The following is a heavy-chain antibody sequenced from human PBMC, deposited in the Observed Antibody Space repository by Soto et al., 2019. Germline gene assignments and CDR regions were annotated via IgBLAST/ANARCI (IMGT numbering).Heavy chain of an antibody. D-gene: IGHD2-15*01. Sequence: ASVKVSCKASGGTFSSYAISWVRQAPGQGLGWMGGIIPIFGTANYAQKFQGRVTITADESTSTAYMELSSLRSEDTAVYYCARSLSLIGLGFPFDYWGQGTLVTVSS. CDR3: ARSLSLIGLGFPFDY. V-gene: IGHV1-69*13. CDR1: GGTFSSYA. J-gene: IGHJ4*02. CDR2: IIPIFGTA.